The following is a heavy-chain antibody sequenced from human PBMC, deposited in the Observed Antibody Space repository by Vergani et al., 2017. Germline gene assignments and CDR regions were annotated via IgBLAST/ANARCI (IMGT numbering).Heavy chain of an antibody. CDR1: GYTFTSYG. J-gene: IGHJ5*02. D-gene: IGHD3-10*01. CDR3: AGEVQGPWVRGVLNWFDP. CDR2: ISVYNGNT. Sequence: QVQLVQSGAEVKKPGASVKVSCKASGYTFTSYGISWVRQAPGQGLEWMGWISVYNGNTNYAQKLQGRVTMTTDTSTSTAYKELRCLRSDDTAVYYCAGEVQGPWVRGVLNWFDPWGQGTLVTVSS. V-gene: IGHV1-18*01.